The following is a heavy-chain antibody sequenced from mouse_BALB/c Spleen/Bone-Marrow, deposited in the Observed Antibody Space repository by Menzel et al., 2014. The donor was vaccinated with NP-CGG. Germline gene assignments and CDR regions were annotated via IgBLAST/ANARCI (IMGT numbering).Heavy chain of an antibody. CDR3: TRDHYYYGSSYWYFDV. Sequence: QVQLQQSGAELVKPGASVKLSCKASGYTFTSYYMYWVKQRPGQGLEWIGGINPSNGGTNFNEKFKSKATLTVDKSPSTAYMQLSSLTSEDSAVYYCTRDHYYYGSSYWYFDVWGAGTTVTVSS. D-gene: IGHD1-1*01. CDR1: GYTFTSYY. CDR2: INPSNGGT. V-gene: IGHV1S81*02. J-gene: IGHJ1*01.